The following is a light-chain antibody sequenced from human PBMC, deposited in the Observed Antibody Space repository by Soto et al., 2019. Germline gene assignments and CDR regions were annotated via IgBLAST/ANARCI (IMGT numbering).Light chain of an antibody. CDR2: SNN. J-gene: IGLJ2*01. Sequence: QSVLTQPPSASATPGQRVTISCSGGSSNIGSNTVNWYQQLPGTAPKLLIHSNNQRPSGVPDRFSGSKSGTSASLAISGLQSEDEADYYCAAWDDSLNGVVFGGGTQLTV. CDR1: SSNIGSNT. CDR3: AAWDDSLNGVV. V-gene: IGLV1-44*01.